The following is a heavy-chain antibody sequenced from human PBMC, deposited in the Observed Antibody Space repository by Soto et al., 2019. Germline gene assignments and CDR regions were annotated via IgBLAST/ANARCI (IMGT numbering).Heavy chain of an antibody. CDR1: GFTVSSNY. CDR2: IYSGGST. J-gene: IGHJ3*02. CDR3: ARQLEPNDAFDI. D-gene: IGHD1-1*01. Sequence: GGSLRLSCAASGFTVSSNYMSWVRQAPGKGLEWVSVIYSGGSTYYADSVKGRFTISRDNSKNTLYLQMNSLRAEDTAVYYWARQLEPNDAFDIWGQGTMGTVSS. V-gene: IGHV3-53*01.